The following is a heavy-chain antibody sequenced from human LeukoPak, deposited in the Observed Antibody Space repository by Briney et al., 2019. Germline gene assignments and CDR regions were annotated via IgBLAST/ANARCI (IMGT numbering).Heavy chain of an antibody. J-gene: IGHJ6*03. CDR1: GFTFSSYA. Sequence: GGSLRLSCAASGFTFSSYAMHWVRQAPGKGLEYVSAISSNGGSTYYANSVKGRFTISRDNSKNTLYLQMGSLRAEDMAVYYCARGPGGWDFWSGYPKDYYYMDVWGKGTTVTVSS. D-gene: IGHD3-3*01. CDR3: ARGPGGWDFWSGYPKDYYYMDV. CDR2: ISSNGGST. V-gene: IGHV3-64*01.